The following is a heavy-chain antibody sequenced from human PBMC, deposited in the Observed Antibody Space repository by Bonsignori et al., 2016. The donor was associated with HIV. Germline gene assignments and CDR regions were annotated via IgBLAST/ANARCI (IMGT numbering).Heavy chain of an antibody. D-gene: IGHD3-10*01. CDR3: ARLYYGSDP. V-gene: IGHV1-69*04. CDR2: IIPILGIA. J-gene: IGHJ5*02. Sequence: QVQLVQSGAEVKKPGSSVKVSCKASGGTFSSYAISWGATGPLGQGLEWMGGIIPILGIANYAQKFQGRVTITADESTSTAYMELSSLRSEDTAVYYCARLYYGSDPWGQGTLVTVSS. CDR1: GGTFSSYA.